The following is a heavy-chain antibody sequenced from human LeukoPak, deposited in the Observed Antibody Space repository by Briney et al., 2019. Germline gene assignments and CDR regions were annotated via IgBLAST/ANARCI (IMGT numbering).Heavy chain of an antibody. CDR1: GFTLSNYW. J-gene: IGHJ4*02. CDR3: ARDKYCSDGNCDGGSKFDY. Sequence: GESLRLSCAPSGFTLSNYWMRWVRQPPGKVLEWVATIMEDGRQKNYVDSVEGRFTISGDNAKSSVYLQMNSLRAEDTGVYYCARDKYCSDGNCDGGSKFDYWGQGTLVTVSS. V-gene: IGHV3-7*01. D-gene: IGHD2-15*01. CDR2: IMEDGRQK.